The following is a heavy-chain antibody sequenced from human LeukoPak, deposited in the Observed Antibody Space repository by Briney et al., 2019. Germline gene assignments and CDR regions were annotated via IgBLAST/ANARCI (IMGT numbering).Heavy chain of an antibody. V-gene: IGHV3-7*04. D-gene: IGHD3-22*01. CDR2: IKQDGSEK. CDR3: ARNGDYDGRGFYYFFDS. CDR1: GFTFDEYG. Sequence: GGSLRLSCAASGFTFDEYGMSWVRQAPGKGVEWVANIKQDGSEKYYVDSVKGRFTISRDNAKNSLSLQMNRLRAEDTAVYYCARNGDYDGRGFYYFFDSWGRGTLVTVSS. J-gene: IGHJ4*02.